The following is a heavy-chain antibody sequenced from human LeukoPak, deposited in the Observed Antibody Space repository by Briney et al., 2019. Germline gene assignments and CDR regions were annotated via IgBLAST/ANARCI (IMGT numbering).Heavy chain of an antibody. D-gene: IGHD3-22*01. V-gene: IGHV4-59*01. Sequence: PSETLSLTCTVSGGSISSYYWSWIRQPPGKGLEWIGYIYYGGSTNYNPSLKSRVTISVDTSKNQFSLKLSSVTAADTAVYYCARDRETYYYDSSGYFFDWYFDLWGRGTLVTVSS. J-gene: IGHJ2*01. CDR2: IYYGGST. CDR3: ARDRETYYYDSSGYFFDWYFDL. CDR1: GGSISSYY.